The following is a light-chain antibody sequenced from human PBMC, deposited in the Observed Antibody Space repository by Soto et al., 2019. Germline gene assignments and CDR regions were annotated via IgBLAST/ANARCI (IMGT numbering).Light chain of an antibody. CDR2: DAS. V-gene: IGKV1-39*01. CDR3: QQGYSRPRT. CDR1: QNINNY. J-gene: IGKJ1*01. Sequence: DIQMTHSPSSLSASVGDRVTITCHASQNINNYLNWYQQKPGRAPKLLIYDASNLEAGVPSRFRGSGSGTDFTLTISSLQPEDFATYFCQQGYSRPRTFGQGTKVDNK.